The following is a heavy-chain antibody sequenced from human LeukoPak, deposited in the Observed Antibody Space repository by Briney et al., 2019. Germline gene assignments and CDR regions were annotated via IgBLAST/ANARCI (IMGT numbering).Heavy chain of an antibody. CDR2: IYYSGTA. CDR1: GGSISSYY. V-gene: IGHV4-59*01. Sequence: SETLSLTCTVSGGSISSYYWSWIRQPPGKGLEWVGYIYYSGTANYNPSLKSRVTISVDTSKNQFSLNLSSVTAADTAVYYCARYSSGWRSFDIWGEETMVTVSS. D-gene: IGHD6-19*01. CDR3: ARYSSGWRSFDI. J-gene: IGHJ3*02.